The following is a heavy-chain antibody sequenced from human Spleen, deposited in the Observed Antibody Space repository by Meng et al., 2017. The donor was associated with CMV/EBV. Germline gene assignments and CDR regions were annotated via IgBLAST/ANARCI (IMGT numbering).Heavy chain of an antibody. J-gene: IGHJ4*02. Sequence: SGFTFSGHGMHWVRQAPGKGLEWLAVISSHGNNKYYADSVRGRFSISRDNSKNTMYLQLSNLRPEDTALYYCAKGCGGSPNCFIIDSWGQGALVTVSS. CDR1: GFTFSGHG. V-gene: IGHV3-30*18. D-gene: IGHD2-15*01. CDR2: ISSHGNNK. CDR3: AKGCGGSPNCFIIDS.